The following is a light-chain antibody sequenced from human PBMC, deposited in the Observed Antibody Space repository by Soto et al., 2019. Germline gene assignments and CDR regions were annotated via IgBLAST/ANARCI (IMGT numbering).Light chain of an antibody. CDR2: AAS. J-gene: IGKJ1*01. CDR1: RAVEFNY. Sequence: EIVLTQSPGALSLSSGXRATLSCKASRAVEFNYVAWYQHKPGQAPRHLSNAASSRATGIPDRCSGSASGMDLTLTISRLEPEDLAVYYSQQTGDSQWTFGQGTKVDVK. CDR3: QQTGDSQWT. V-gene: IGKV3-20*01.